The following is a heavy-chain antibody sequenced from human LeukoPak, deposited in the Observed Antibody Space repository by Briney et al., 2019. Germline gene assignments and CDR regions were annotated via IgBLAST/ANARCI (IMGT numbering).Heavy chain of an antibody. Sequence: SQTLSLTCAISGDCVSSKSVWNWIRQSPSRGLEWLGRIYYRSKWSNNYAVSVKSRITINPDTSKNQFSLQLSSVTAEDTAVYYCARGDQNFDYWGQGTLVTVSS. CDR2: IYYRSKWSN. CDR1: GDCVSSKSV. CDR3: ARGDQNFDY. D-gene: IGHD5-24*01. J-gene: IGHJ4*02. V-gene: IGHV6-1*01.